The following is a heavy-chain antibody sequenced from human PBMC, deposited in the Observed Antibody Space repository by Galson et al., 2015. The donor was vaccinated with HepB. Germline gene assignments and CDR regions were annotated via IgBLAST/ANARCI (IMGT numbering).Heavy chain of an antibody. Sequence: SVKVSCKASGYTFTGYYMHWVRQAPGQGLEWMGWINPNSGGTNYAQKFQGWVTMTRDTSISTAYMELSRLRSDDTAVYYCARGGEGWRVYVDIVATAFGFDYWGQGTLVTVSS. CDR1: GYTFTGYY. D-gene: IGHD5-12*01. J-gene: IGHJ4*02. CDR3: ARGGEGWRVYVDIVATAFGFDY. CDR2: INPNSGGT. V-gene: IGHV1-2*04.